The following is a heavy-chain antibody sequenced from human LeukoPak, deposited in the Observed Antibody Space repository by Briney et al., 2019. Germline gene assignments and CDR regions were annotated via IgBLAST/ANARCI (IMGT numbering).Heavy chain of an antibody. CDR1: GFSLTTSRVG. D-gene: IGHD1-20*01. J-gene: IGHJ5*02. CDR2: IYWNDDR. V-gene: IGHV2-5*01. CDR3: AHSLAYNWNEPAWFDP. Sequence: ESGPTLVNPTQTLTLTCTFSGFSLTTSRVGVGWIRQPPGKALEWLALIYWNDDRRYSPSLRNRLTITRDTSKNQVLLTMTNMDPVDTATYYCAHSLAYNWNEPAWFDPWGQGTLVTVSS.